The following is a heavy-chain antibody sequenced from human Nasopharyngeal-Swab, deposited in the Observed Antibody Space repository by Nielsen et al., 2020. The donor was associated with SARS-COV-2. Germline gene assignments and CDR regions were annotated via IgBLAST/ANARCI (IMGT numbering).Heavy chain of an antibody. V-gene: IGHV4-59*13. J-gene: IGHJ6*02. D-gene: IGHD4-23*01. CDR1: GGSISSYY. CDR2: IYYSGST. CDR3: ARDLGGNSYYYYGMDV. Sequence: SQTLSLTCAVSGGSISSYYWGWIRQPPGKGLEWIGYIYYSGSTNYNPSLKSRVTISVDTSKNQFSLKLSSVTAADTAVYYCARDLGGNSYYYYGMDVWGQGTTVTVSS.